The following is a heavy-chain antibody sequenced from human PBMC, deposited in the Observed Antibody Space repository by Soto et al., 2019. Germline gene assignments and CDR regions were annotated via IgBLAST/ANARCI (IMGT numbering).Heavy chain of an antibody. CDR3: ARRARPDFYYMDV. Sequence: EVQLAESGGGLAQPGGSLRLSCAASGFTLSGYAMDWVRQAPGKGLEYVSGISSNGVGTYYANSVQGRFTISRDNSKKTVYLQMGRLRPEDMAVYYCARRARPDFYYMDVWGKGTTVTVS. CDR2: ISSNGVGT. CDR1: GFTLSGYA. J-gene: IGHJ6*03. V-gene: IGHV3-64*01. D-gene: IGHD6-6*01.